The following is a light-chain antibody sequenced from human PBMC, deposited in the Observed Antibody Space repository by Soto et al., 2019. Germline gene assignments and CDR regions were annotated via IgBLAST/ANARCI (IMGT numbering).Light chain of an antibody. CDR1: SSDVGSYDL. V-gene: IGLV2-23*02. Sequence: SALTQPASVSGSPGQSITISCTGTSSDVGSYDLVSWYQQHPGEAPKLIIYDVYRRPSGVSNRFSGSKSGNTASLTISGLQAEDEADYHCCSYAGGNTHYVFGTGTKVTVL. J-gene: IGLJ1*01. CDR3: CSYAGGNTHYV. CDR2: DVY.